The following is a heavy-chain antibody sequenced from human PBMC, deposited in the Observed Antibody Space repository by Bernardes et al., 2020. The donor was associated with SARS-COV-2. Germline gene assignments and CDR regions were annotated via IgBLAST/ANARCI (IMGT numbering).Heavy chain of an antibody. CDR3: ARVLGGITGTTYWFDP. V-gene: IGHV4-38-2*01. CDR1: GYSISSGYY. CDR2: IYHSGST. D-gene: IGHD1-20*01. Sequence: SETLSLTCAVSGYSISSGYYWGWIRQPPGKGLEWIGSIYHSGSTYYNPSLKSRVTISVDTSKNQFSLKLSSVTAADTAVYYCARVLGGITGTTYWFDPWGQGTLVTVSS. J-gene: IGHJ5*02.